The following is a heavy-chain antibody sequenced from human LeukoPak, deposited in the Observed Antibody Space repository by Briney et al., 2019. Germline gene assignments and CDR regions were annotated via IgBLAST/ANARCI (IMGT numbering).Heavy chain of an antibody. CDR2: INPNSGGT. CDR1: GYTFTGYY. D-gene: IGHD4-17*01. V-gene: IGHV1-2*02. Sequence: ASVKVSCKASGYTFTGYYMHWVRQAPGQGLEWMGWINPNSGGTNYAQKFQGRVTMTRDTSISTAYMELSRLTSDDTAVYYCAREFMTTVTSDVWGEGTTVTVSS. J-gene: IGHJ6*04. CDR3: AREFMTTVTSDV.